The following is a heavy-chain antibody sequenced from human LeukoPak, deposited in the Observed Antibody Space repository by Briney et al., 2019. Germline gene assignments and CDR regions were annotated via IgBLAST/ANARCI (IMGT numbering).Heavy chain of an antibody. J-gene: IGHJ4*02. CDR1: GFTFSNYA. CDR2: ISGSGGSA. V-gene: IGHV3-23*01. Sequence: HPGGSLRLSCAASGFTFSNYAMSWVRQAPGRGLKWVSTISGSGGSAYSADSVKGRFTISRDNSKNTLYPQMNSLRAEDTAVYYCAKVQPEVVTASPWDYWDQGTLVTVSS. D-gene: IGHD2-21*02. CDR3: AKVQPEVVTASPWDY.